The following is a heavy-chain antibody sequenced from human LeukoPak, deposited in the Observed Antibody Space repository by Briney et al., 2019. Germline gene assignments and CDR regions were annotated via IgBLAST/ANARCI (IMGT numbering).Heavy chain of an antibody. CDR2: IIPILGIA. CDR1: GGTFSSYA. D-gene: IGHD6-13*01. J-gene: IGHJ4*02. Sequence: ASVKVSCKASGGTFSSYAISWVRQAPGQGLEWMGGIIPILGIANYAQKFQGRVTITADKSTSTAYMELSSLRSEDTAVYYCAREPVGQQLVLGFDYWGQGTLVTVSS. CDR3: AREPVGQQLVLGFDY. V-gene: IGHV1-69*04.